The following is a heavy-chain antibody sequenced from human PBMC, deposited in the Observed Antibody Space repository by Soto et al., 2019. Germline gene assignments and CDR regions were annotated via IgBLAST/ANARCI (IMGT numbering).Heavy chain of an antibody. V-gene: IGHV3-23*01. CDR1: GFTFSSYA. J-gene: IGHJ4*02. CDR3: TKRMSAFATASIY. CDR2: ISRGGDVT. D-gene: IGHD2-8*01. Sequence: PVGSLRLSCVASGFTFSSYAMSWVRQAPGKGLEWVSAISRGGDVTYYADSVKGRFTISRGNSKNTLLLQMDSLRTDDTAVYYCTKRMSAFATASIYWGQGALVTVSS.